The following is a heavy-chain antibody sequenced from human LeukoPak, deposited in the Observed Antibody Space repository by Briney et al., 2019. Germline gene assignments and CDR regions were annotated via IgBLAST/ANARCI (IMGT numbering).Heavy chain of an antibody. Sequence: PSETLSLTCAVYGGSFSGYYWSCIRQPPGKGLEWIGEINHSGSTNYNPSLKSRVTISVDTSKNQFSLKLSSVTAADTAVYYCARLDWGSGGSGSFDYWGQGTLVTVSS. V-gene: IGHV4-34*01. CDR2: INHSGST. J-gene: IGHJ4*02. CDR1: GGSFSGYY. CDR3: ARLDWGSGGSGSFDY. D-gene: IGHD7-27*01.